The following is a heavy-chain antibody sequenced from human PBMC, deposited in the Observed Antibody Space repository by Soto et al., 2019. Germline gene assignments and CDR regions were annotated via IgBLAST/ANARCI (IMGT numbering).Heavy chain of an antibody. D-gene: IGHD3-10*02. Sequence: ASVKVSCKASGYTFTSYGISWVRQAPGQGLEWMGWVSAYNGNTNYAQKLQGRVTMTTDTSTSTAYMELRSLRSDDTAVYYCARGSVTTFSRSYYYYGMDVWGQGTTVTVSS. CDR2: VSAYNGNT. CDR1: GYTFTSYG. J-gene: IGHJ6*02. V-gene: IGHV1-18*01. CDR3: ARGSVTTFSRSYYYYGMDV.